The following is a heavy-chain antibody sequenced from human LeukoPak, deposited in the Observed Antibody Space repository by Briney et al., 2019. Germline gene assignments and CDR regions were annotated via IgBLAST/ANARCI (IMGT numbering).Heavy chain of an antibody. J-gene: IGHJ4*02. D-gene: IGHD1-7*01. CDR2: ISASGYST. V-gene: IGHV3-23*01. CDR3: AKDVYNWNFYFDY. Sequence: GGSLRLSCAASGFTFSSYAMSWVRQAPGKGLEWVSAISASGYSTYYADSVKGRFTISRDNSKKTLYLQMNGLRAEDTAIFYCAKDVYNWNFYFDYWGQGTLVTVSS. CDR1: GFTFSSYA.